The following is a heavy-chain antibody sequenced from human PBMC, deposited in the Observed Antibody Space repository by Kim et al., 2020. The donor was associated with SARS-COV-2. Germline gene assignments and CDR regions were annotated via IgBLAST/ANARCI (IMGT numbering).Heavy chain of an antibody. CDR2: ISYDGSNK. Sequence: GGSLRLSCAASGFTFSSYGMHWVRQAPGKGLEWVAVISYDGSNKYYADSVKGRFTISRDNSKNTLYLQMNSLRAEDTAVYYCAKDPKQWPLGDFDYWGQG. CDR1: GFTFSSYG. J-gene: IGHJ4*02. CDR3: AKDPKQWPLGDFDY. V-gene: IGHV3-30*18. D-gene: IGHD6-19*01.